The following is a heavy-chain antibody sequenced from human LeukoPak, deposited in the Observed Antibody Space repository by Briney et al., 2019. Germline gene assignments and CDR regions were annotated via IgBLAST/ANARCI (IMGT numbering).Heavy chain of an antibody. CDR1: GGSISSYY. Sequence: SETLSLTCTVSGGSISSYYWSWIRQPPGKGLEWIGYIYYSGSTNYNPSLKSRVTISVDTSKNQFSLKLSSVTAADTAVYYCARVGVGALGYWGQGTLVTVSS. CDR3: ARVGVGALGY. V-gene: IGHV4-59*01. D-gene: IGHD1-26*01. CDR2: IYYSGST. J-gene: IGHJ4*02.